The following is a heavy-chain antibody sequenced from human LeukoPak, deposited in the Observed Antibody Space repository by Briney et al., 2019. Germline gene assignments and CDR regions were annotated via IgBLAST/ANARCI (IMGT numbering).Heavy chain of an antibody. CDR1: GFTVSSNY. Sequence: PGGSLRLSCAVSGFTVSSNYMSWVRQAPGKGLEWVSAISGIGGSTYYADSVKGRFTISRDNSKNTLYLQMNSLRAEDTAVYYCAKLRRGCSSTSCYGQYYFDYWGQGTLVTVSS. CDR2: ISGIGGST. J-gene: IGHJ4*02. CDR3: AKLRRGCSSTSCYGQYYFDY. V-gene: IGHV3-23*01. D-gene: IGHD2-2*01.